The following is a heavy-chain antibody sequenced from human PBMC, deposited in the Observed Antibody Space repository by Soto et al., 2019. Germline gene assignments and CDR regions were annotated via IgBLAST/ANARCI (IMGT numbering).Heavy chain of an antibody. Sequence: GGALRLSCAASGFTFSGSAMHWVRQASGKGLEWVGRIRSKASSYATAYAASVKGRFTISRDDSKNTAYLQMNSLKTEDTAVYYCTSQVGAGHYGMDVWGQGTTVTVSS. CDR2: IRSKASSYAT. CDR1: GFTFSGSA. J-gene: IGHJ6*02. V-gene: IGHV3-73*01. CDR3: TSQVGAGHYGMDV. D-gene: IGHD1-26*01.